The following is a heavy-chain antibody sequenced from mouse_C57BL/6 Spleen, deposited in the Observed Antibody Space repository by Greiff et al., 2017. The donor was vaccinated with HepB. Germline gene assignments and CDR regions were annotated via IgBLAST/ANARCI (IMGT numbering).Heavy chain of an antibody. CDR3: ARSYYGNYGYYAMDY. J-gene: IGHJ4*01. V-gene: IGHV1-52*01. Sequence: QVQLQQPGAELVRPGSSVKLSCKASGYTFTSYWMHWVKQRPIQGLEWIGNIDPSDSETHYNQKFKDKATLTVDKSSSTAYMQLSSLTSEDSAVYYCARSYYGNYGYYAMDYWGQGTSVTVSS. D-gene: IGHD2-10*01. CDR2: IDPSDSET. CDR1: GYTFTSYW.